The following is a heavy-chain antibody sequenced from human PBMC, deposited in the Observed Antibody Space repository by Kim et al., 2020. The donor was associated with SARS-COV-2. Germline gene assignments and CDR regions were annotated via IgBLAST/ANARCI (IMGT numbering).Heavy chain of an antibody. V-gene: IGHV3-9*01. Sequence: GGSLRLSCAASGFTFDDYAMHWVRQAPGKGLEWVSGISWNSGSIGYADSVKGRFTISRDNAKKSLYLQMNSLRAEDTALYYCAKDKSPGVAAAGQGFDYWGQGTLVTVSS. CDR3: AKDKSPGVAAAGQGFDY. CDR2: ISWNSGSI. J-gene: IGHJ4*02. D-gene: IGHD6-13*01. CDR1: GFTFDDYA.